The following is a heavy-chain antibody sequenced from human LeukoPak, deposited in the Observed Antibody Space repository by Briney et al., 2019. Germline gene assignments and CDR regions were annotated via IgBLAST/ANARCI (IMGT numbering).Heavy chain of an antibody. CDR2: IKQDGSDK. J-gene: IGHJ4*02. CDR3: VKRISVY. Sequence: PGGSLRLSCAAPGFTFSTYWMSWVRQAPGKGLEWVANIKQDGSDKYYVDFVKGRFTISRDNAKNSLYLQMNSLRAEDTAVYCWVKRISVYSGQGTLGTVSS. CDR1: GFTFSTYW. D-gene: IGHD1-1*01. V-gene: IGHV3-7*01.